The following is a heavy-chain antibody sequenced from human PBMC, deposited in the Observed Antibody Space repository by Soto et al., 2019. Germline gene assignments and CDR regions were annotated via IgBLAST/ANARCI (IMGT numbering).Heavy chain of an antibody. CDR3: ARDSSVGIVATIYSDY. V-gene: IGHV3-33*01. Sequence: PGGSLRLSCAASGFTFSSYGMHWVRQAPGKGLEWVAVIWYDGSNKYYADSVKGRFTISRDNSKNTLYLQMNSLRAEDTAVYYCARDSSVGIVATIYSDYWGQGTLVTVSS. D-gene: IGHD5-12*01. CDR2: IWYDGSNK. J-gene: IGHJ4*02. CDR1: GFTFSSYG.